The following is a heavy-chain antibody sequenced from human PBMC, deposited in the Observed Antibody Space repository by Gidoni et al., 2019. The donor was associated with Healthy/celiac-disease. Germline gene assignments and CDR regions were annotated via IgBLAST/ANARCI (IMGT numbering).Heavy chain of an antibody. CDR1: GFTFSSYW. V-gene: IGHV3-74*01. Sequence: EVQLVESGGGLVQPGGSLRLSCAASGFTFSSYWMHWVRQAPGKGLGWVSRINSDGSSTSYADSVKGRFTISRDNAKNTLYLQMNSLRAEDTAVYYCARDIVGDYYYYGMDVWGQGTTVTVSS. J-gene: IGHJ6*02. CDR3: ARDIVGDYYYYGMDV. CDR2: INSDGSST. D-gene: IGHD3-16*02.